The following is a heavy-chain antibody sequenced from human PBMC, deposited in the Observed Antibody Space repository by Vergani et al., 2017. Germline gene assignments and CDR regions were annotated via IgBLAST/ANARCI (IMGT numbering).Heavy chain of an antibody. CDR3: ASDTHSGQRADR. J-gene: IGHJ5*02. V-gene: IGHV4-59*11. CDR2: IHNSENS. D-gene: IGHD6-19*01. Sequence: QVQLQESGPGLVKSSETLSLTCSVSFDSIRNLYCNWIRQPPGKGLEWIGPIHNSENSNYNPSLKTRVTISVDTSKNQFSLTLTSVTAADTAVYYCASDTHSGQRADRWGQGILVTVTS. CDR1: FDSIRNLY.